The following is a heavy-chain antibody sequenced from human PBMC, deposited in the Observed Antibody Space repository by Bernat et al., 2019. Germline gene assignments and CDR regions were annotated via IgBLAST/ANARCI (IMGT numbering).Heavy chain of an antibody. J-gene: IGHJ4*02. D-gene: IGHD5-12*01. Sequence: QVQLVESGGGVVQPGGSLRLSCAASGFTFSSYGMHWVRQAPGKGLEWVAFIRYDGSNKYYADSVKGRFTISRDNSKNTLYLQMNSLRAEDTAVYYCAQDMRTVDIVGTIPLGNYWGQGTLVTVSS. V-gene: IGHV3-30*02. CDR2: IRYDGSNK. CDR3: AQDMRTVDIVGTIPLGNY. CDR1: GFTFSSYG.